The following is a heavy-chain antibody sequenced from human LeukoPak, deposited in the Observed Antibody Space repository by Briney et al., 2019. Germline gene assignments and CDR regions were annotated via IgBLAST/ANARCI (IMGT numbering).Heavy chain of an antibody. CDR2: INPSGGTT. CDR3: ASGSPAQQLVEAF. V-gene: IGHV1-46*01. J-gene: IGHJ4*02. Sequence: GASVKVSCKASGYTFTSFYIHWVRQAPGQGLEWMGMINPSGGTTSYAQKFQARISMTRDTSTSTVYMDLSSLRSDDTAVYYCASGSPAQQLVEAFWGQGTLVTVSS. CDR1: GYTFTSFY. D-gene: IGHD6-13*01.